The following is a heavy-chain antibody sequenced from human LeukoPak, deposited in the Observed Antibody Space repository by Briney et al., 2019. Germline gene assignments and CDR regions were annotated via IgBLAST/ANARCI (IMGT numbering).Heavy chain of an antibody. CDR2: IYYSGST. D-gene: IGHD5-12*01. CDR3: ARHGGESIVAMILHAFDI. Sequence: SGTLSLTCTVSGGSISSYSWSWIRQPPGKGLEWIGSIYYSGSTNYNPSLKSRVTMSVDTSKNQFSLKLSSVTAADTAVYYCARHGGESIVAMILHAFDIWGQGTRVTVSS. J-gene: IGHJ3*02. V-gene: IGHV4-59*08. CDR1: GGSISSYS.